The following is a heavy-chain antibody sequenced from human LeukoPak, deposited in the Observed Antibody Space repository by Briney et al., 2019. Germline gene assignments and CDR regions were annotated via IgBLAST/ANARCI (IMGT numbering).Heavy chain of an antibody. V-gene: IGHV3-30*03. CDR1: GFTFSSYE. Sequence: PGGSLRLSCAASGFTFSSYEMNWVRQAPGKGLEWVAVISYDGSNKYYADSVKGRFTISRDNAENSLYLQMNSLRGDDTAVYYCARGADSSTSSWFDPWGQGTLVTVSS. D-gene: IGHD2-2*01. CDR2: ISYDGSNK. J-gene: IGHJ5*02. CDR3: ARGADSSTSSWFDP.